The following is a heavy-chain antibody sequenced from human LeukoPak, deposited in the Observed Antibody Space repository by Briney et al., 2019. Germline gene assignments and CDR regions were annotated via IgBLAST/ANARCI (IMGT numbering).Heavy chain of an antibody. V-gene: IGHV3-7*01. D-gene: IGHD3-16*01. CDR3: ARDATRGGDFDY. Sequence: AGGSLRLSCAASGLTFSHAWMSWVRQAPGKGLEWVANINQGGSEKYYVDSVKGRFTISRDNAKNSLYLQMNSLRAEDTAVYYCARDATRGGDFDYWGQGTLVTVSS. CDR2: INQGGSEK. J-gene: IGHJ4*02. CDR1: GLTFSHAW.